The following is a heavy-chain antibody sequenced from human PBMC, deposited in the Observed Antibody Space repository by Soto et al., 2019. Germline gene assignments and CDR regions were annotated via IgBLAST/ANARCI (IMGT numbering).Heavy chain of an antibody. V-gene: IGHV4-34*01. J-gene: IGHJ4*02. CDR1: GGSFSDFY. CDR2: INHSGST. CDR3: ARDKITGLFDY. Sequence: SETLSLTCAVYGGSFSDFYWTWIRQPPGTGLEWIGEINHSGSTNYNPSLKSRVTISVDTSKNQFSLKLTSVTAADTAVYYCARDKITGLFDYWGQGTLVTVSS. D-gene: IGHD2-8*02.